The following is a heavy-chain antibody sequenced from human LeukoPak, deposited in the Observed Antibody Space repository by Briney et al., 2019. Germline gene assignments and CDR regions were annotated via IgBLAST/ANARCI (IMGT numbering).Heavy chain of an antibody. Sequence: PGGSLRLSCTASGFTFSTYSMIWVRQAPGKGLEWVSYIRSSGSTTYYADSVQGRFTISRDDAENSLYLQMNSLRDEDTAVYYCARSHSSSWYGMDVWGQGTTVTVSS. J-gene: IGHJ6*02. CDR1: GFTFSTYS. CDR2: IRSSGSTT. D-gene: IGHD6-13*01. CDR3: ARSHSSSWYGMDV. V-gene: IGHV3-48*02.